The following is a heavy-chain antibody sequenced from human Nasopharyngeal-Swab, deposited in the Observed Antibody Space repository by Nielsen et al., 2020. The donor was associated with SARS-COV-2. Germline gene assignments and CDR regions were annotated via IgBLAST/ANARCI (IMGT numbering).Heavy chain of an antibody. CDR1: GFSFSTYW. D-gene: IGHD3-16*02. Sequence: LTCAASGFSFSTYWMTWVRQAPGKGLEWVANIKQDGSEKYYVDSVKGRSTVSRDNPKNLLYLQVNSLRAEDTAVYYCARQGVFVPAYFHQYYMDVWGKGTTVTVSS. J-gene: IGHJ6*03. CDR2: IKQDGSEK. V-gene: IGHV3-7*03. CDR3: ARQGVFVPAYFHQYYMDV.